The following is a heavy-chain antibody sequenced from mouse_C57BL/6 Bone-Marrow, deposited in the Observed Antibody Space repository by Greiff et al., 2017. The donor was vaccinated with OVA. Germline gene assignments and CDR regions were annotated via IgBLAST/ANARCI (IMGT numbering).Heavy chain of an antibody. CDR2: ISYSGST. D-gene: IGHD1-1*01. V-gene: IGHV3-8*01. CDR3: ARYRGTTVWYFDV. CDR1: GYSITSDY. Sequence: EVKLMESGPGLAKPSQTLSLTCSVTGYSITSDYWNWIRKFPGNKLEYMGYISYSGSTYYNPSLKSRISITRDTSKNQYYLQLNSVTTEDTATYYCARYRGTTVWYFDVWGTGTTVTVSS. J-gene: IGHJ1*03.